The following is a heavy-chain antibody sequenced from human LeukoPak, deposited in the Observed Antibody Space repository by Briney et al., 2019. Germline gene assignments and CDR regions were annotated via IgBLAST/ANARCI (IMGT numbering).Heavy chain of an antibody. Sequence: PGETLSLTCSVAGGSTKIENYYWAWIRQSPGKGLEWIGGMSDTGNSKYSPSLKGRVILSIDTSKSEISLKLRSVTAADTAVYYCARGLYCVGDSCYLGNYFDNWGPGTLVSVSS. D-gene: IGHD2-15*01. CDR2: MSDTGNS. V-gene: IGHV4-39*01. CDR3: ARGLYCVGDSCYLGNYFDN. J-gene: IGHJ4*02. CDR1: GGSTKIENYY.